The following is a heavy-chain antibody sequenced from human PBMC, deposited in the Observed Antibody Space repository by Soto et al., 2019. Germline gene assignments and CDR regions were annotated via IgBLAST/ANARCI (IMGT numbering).Heavy chain of an antibody. CDR2: IDHSGNT. V-gene: IGHV4-34*01. Sequence: QVQLQQWGAGLLKPSETLSLTCAVTADSFSHYYWSWLRQPPGKGLEWIGEIDHSGNTNYSPSLKSRVTISLDTPKNQFSLMLNSVTAADTGVYYCVGGRGRLVGFDYWGQGTLVTVSS. CDR3: VGGRGRLVGFDY. J-gene: IGHJ4*02. CDR1: ADSFSHYY. D-gene: IGHD1-26*01.